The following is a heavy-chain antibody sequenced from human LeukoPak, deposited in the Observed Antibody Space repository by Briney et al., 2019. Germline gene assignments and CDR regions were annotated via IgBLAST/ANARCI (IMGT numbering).Heavy chain of an antibody. V-gene: IGHV3-30-3*01. J-gene: IGHJ3*02. D-gene: IGHD1-14*01. Sequence: GGSLRLSCAASGFTFSSYAMLWVRQAPGKGLEWVAVISYDGSNKYYADSVKGRFTISRDNSKNTLYLQMNSLRAEDTAVYYCARANPRRAFDIWGQGTMVTVSS. CDR3: ARANPRRAFDI. CDR1: GFTFSSYA. CDR2: ISYDGSNK.